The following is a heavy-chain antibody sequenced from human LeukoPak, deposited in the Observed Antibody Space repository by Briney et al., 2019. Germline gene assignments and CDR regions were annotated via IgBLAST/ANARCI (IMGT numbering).Heavy chain of an antibody. D-gene: IGHD5-18*01. J-gene: IGHJ3*02. CDR2: IYYSGST. CDR3: ARQRAYSYSLDAFDI. V-gene: IGHV4-59*08. CDR1: GGSISTYY. Sequence: SETLSLTCTVSGGSISTYYWTWIRQPPREGLEWIGYIYYSGSTSYNPSLKSRVTISLDTSKNQFSLKLSSVTAADTAVYYCARQRAYSYSLDAFDIWGHGTLVTVSS.